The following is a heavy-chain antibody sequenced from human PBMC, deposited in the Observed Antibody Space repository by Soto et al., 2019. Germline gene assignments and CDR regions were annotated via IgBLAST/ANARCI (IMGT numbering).Heavy chain of an antibody. J-gene: IGHJ5*02. CDR3: AKGSWVHHGSEGGNWLDP. V-gene: IGHV3-23*01. D-gene: IGHD3-10*01. Sequence: EVQFLESGGGLVQPGGSLRLSCAASGVTFSNYAMNWVRQAPWKGLEWVSGISHSGSSTYYADSVKGRFTISRDNSKNTLFLQMNSLTAEDTAVYYCAKGSWVHHGSEGGNWLDPWGQGTLVTVSS. CDR2: ISHSGSST. CDR1: GVTFSNYA.